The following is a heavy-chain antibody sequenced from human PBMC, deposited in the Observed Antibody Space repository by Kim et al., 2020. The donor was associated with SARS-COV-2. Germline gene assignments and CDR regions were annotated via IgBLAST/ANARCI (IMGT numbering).Heavy chain of an antibody. V-gene: IGHV1-69*13. CDR1: GGTFSSYA. D-gene: IGHD3-10*01. J-gene: IGHJ5*02. CDR2: IIPIFGTA. CDR3: AREPITMVRGVIITYRWGSKFDP. Sequence: SVKVSCKASGGTFSSYAISWVRQAPGQGLEWMGGIIPIFGTANYAQKFQGRVTITADESTSTAYMELSSLRSEDTAVYYCAREPITMVRGVIITYRWGSKFDPWGQGTLVTVSS.